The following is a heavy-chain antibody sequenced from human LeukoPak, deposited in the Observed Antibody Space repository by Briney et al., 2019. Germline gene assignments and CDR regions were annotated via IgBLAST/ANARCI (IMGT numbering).Heavy chain of an antibody. V-gene: IGHV4-61*02. CDR1: GGSISSGSYY. CDR2: IYTSGST. J-gene: IGHJ1*01. D-gene: IGHD3-22*01. CDR3: ASGYYYDSSGYYFPGYFQH. Sequence: SQTLSLTXTVSGGSISSGSYYWSWIRQPAGKGLEWIGRIYTSGSTNYNPSLKSRVTISVDTSKNQFSLKLSSVTAADTAVYYCASGYYYDSSGYYFPGYFQHWGQGTLVTVSS.